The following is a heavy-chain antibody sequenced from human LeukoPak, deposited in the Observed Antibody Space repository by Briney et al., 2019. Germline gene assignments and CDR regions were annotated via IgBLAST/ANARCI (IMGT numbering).Heavy chain of an antibody. D-gene: IGHD4-17*01. Sequence: SVKVSCXASGGTFSSYAISWVRQAPGQGLEWMGGIIPIFGTANYAQKFQGRVTITADESTSTAYMELSSLRSEDTAVYYCARATWYGDPGSYYYYMDVWGKGTTVTVSS. J-gene: IGHJ6*03. CDR1: GGTFSSYA. V-gene: IGHV1-69*13. CDR3: ARATWYGDPGSYYYYMDV. CDR2: IIPIFGTA.